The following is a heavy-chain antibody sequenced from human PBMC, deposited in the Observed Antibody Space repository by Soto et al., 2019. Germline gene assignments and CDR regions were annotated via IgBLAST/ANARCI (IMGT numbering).Heavy chain of an antibody. CDR3: ANSYKRGAGFSDY. V-gene: IGHV3-23*01. CDR1: GFTFSSYA. D-gene: IGHD1-1*01. CDR2: ISGSGGST. J-gene: IGHJ4*02. Sequence: GGSLRLSCAASGFTFSSYAMSWVRQAPGKGLEWVSAISGSGGSTYYAHSVKGRFTISRDNSKNTLYLQMNSLRAEDTAVYYCANSYKRGAGFSDYWGQGTLVTVSS.